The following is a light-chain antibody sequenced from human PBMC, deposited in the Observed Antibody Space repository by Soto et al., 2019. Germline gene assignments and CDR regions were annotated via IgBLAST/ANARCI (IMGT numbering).Light chain of an antibody. CDR2: DAS. J-gene: IGKJ1*01. CDR1: QSVGSY. V-gene: IGKV3-11*01. CDR3: QQRSNWPPTWT. Sequence: EIVLTQSPATLSLSPGERATLSCRASQSVGSYLAWYQHKPGQPPRLLIYDASNRATGIPARFSGSGSGTDFTPTISSLEPEDFAVYYCQQRSNWPPTWTFGQGTKVEIK.